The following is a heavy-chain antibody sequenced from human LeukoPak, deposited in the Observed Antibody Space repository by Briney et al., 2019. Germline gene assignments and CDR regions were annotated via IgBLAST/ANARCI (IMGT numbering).Heavy chain of an antibody. Sequence: PGRSLRLSCAASGFTFSSYGMHWVRQAPGKGLEWVAVISYDGSNKYYADSVKGRFTISRDNSKNTLYLQMNSLRAEDTAVYYCAKEYSGYDFPYYYGMDVWGQGTTVTVSS. D-gene: IGHD5-12*01. CDR2: ISYDGSNK. CDR3: AKEYSGYDFPYYYGMDV. J-gene: IGHJ6*02. CDR1: GFTFSSYG. V-gene: IGHV3-30*18.